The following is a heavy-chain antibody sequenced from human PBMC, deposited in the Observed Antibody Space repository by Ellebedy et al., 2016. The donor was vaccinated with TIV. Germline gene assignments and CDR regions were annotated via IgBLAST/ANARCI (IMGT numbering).Heavy chain of an antibody. CDR2: IDPDSRYI. CDR3: AKDRVGGYGVAIYFDY. V-gene: IGHV3-21*04. CDR1: GFTFSGYG. D-gene: IGHD5-12*01. J-gene: IGHJ4*02. Sequence: GGSLRLXCAASGFTFSGYGMNWVRQVPGKGLEWVSTIDPDSRYIYYAKSVKGRFTISRDNAKNTLYLQMNSLRAEDTAVYYCAKDRVGGYGVAIYFDYWGQGTLVTVSS.